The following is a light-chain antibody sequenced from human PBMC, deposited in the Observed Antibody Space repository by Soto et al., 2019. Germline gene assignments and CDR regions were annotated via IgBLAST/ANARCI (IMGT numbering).Light chain of an antibody. Sequence: EIVMTQSPATLPVSPGERATLSCRASQSVSSDLAWYQQKPGQPPRLLIYRTSTRATGIPARFSGSGSGTEFTLTISRLEPEDFEVYYCQQYGSSPRTLGQGTNVDIK. V-gene: IGKV3-15*01. CDR1: QSVSSD. CDR3: QQYGSSPRT. CDR2: RTS. J-gene: IGKJ1*01.